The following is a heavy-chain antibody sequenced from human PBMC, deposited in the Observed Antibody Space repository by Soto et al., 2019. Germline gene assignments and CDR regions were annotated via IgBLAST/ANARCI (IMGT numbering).Heavy chain of an antibody. D-gene: IGHD6-19*01. Sequence: EVQLVESGGGLVQPGRSLRLSCAASGFTFDDYAMHWVRQAPGKGLEWVSGISWNRGSIGYADAVKGRFPISRDNAKNSLCLQMNSLGAEDTALYYCAKVHASSGWYFDYWGQGTLVTVSS. J-gene: IGHJ4*02. CDR3: AKVHASSGWYFDY. V-gene: IGHV3-9*01. CDR2: ISWNRGSI. CDR1: GFTFDDYA.